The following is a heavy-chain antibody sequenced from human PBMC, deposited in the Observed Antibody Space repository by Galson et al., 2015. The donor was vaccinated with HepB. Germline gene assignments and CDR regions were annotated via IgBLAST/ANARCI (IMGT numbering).Heavy chain of an antibody. CDR1: GFTFSSYS. J-gene: IGHJ4*02. V-gene: IGHV3-48*02. CDR2: ISSSSTI. Sequence: SLRLSCAASGFTFSSYSMNWVRQAPGKGLEWVSYISSSSTIYYADSVKGRFTISRDNAKNSLYLQMNSLRDEDTAVYYCARDYYGSGSYVFSDYWGQGTLVTVSS. CDR3: ARDYYGSGSYVFSDY. D-gene: IGHD3-10*01.